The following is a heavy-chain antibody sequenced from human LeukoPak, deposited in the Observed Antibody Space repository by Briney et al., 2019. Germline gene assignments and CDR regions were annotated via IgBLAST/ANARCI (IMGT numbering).Heavy chain of an antibody. Sequence: SETLSLTCTVSGGSISSSSYYWGWIRQPPGKGLEWIGNIYYSGTTYYNPSLKSRVTISVDTSKNQFSLELSSVTAADTAVYYCARDIIRGPFDYWGQGTLVTVSS. CDR3: ARDIIRGPFDY. J-gene: IGHJ4*02. CDR1: GGSISSSSYY. D-gene: IGHD3-10*01. CDR2: IYYSGTT. V-gene: IGHV4-39*07.